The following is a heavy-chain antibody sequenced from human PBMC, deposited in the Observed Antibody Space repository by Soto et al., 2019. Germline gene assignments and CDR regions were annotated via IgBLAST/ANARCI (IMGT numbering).Heavy chain of an antibody. CDR1: GYSISSGYY. Sequence: PSETRSLTCAVSGYSISSGYYWGWIRQPPGKGLEWIGSIYHSGSTYYNPSLKSRVTISVDTSKNQFSLKLSSVTAADTAVYYCARDWGSPPGPHAFDIWGQGTMVTVSS. CDR3: ARDWGSPPGPHAFDI. D-gene: IGHD3-16*01. CDR2: IYHSGST. V-gene: IGHV4-38-2*02. J-gene: IGHJ3*02.